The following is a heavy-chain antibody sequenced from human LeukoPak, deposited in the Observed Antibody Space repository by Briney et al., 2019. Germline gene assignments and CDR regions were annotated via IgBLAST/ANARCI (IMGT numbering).Heavy chain of an antibody. CDR3: AKREDGYYGSGSAFDI. CDR1: GFTFSSYA. V-gene: IGHV3-23*01. CDR2: ISGSGGST. D-gene: IGHD3-10*01. Sequence: GGSLRLSCAASGFTFSSYAMSWVRQAPGKGLEWVSAISGSGGSTYYADSVKGRFTISRDNSKNTLYLQMNSLRAEDTAVYYSAKREDGYYGSGSAFDIWGQGTMVTVSS. J-gene: IGHJ3*02.